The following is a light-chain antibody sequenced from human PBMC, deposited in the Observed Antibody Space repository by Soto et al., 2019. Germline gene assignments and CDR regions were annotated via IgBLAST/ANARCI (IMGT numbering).Light chain of an antibody. CDR2: EVS. CDR1: SSDVGSYDH. Sequence: VLTQPASVSGSPGQSITISCSGTSSDVGSYDHVAWYQQFPGKTPKLMIYEVSNRPSGVSSRFSGSKSGNTASLTISGLQAEDEADYYCISYTGSSTSYVFGSGTKVTVL. V-gene: IGLV2-14*01. J-gene: IGLJ1*01. CDR3: ISYTGSSTSYV.